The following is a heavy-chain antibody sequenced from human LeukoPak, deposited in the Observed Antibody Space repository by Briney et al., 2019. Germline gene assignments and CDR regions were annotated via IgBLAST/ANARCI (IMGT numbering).Heavy chain of an antibody. V-gene: IGHV1-18*01. J-gene: IGHJ4*02. Sequence: ASVKVSCKASGYTFTSYGISWVRQAPGQGLEWMGWISAYNGNTNYAQKLQGRVTMNTDTSTSTAYMELRSLRSDDTAVYYCARDDCSGGSCYLDYWGQGTLVTVSS. CDR2: ISAYNGNT. CDR1: GYTFTSYG. CDR3: ARDDCSGGSCYLDY. D-gene: IGHD2-15*01.